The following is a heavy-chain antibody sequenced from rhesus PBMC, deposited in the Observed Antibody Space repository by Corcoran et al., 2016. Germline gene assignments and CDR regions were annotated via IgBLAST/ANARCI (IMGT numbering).Heavy chain of an antibody. CDR3: ARDQYCAGSCCYGFDY. D-gene: IGHD2-21*01. CDR1: GFSLSTSGMG. Sequence: QVTLKESGPALVKPTQTLTLTCPFSGFSLSTSGMGLGWISQPSRKTLEWLALIYWDDDKHYSTSLKSRLTISKDTSKNQVVLTMTNMDPVDTATYYCARDQYCAGSCCYGFDYWGQGVLVTVSS. J-gene: IGHJ4*01. V-gene: IGHV2-1*01. CDR2: IYWDDDK.